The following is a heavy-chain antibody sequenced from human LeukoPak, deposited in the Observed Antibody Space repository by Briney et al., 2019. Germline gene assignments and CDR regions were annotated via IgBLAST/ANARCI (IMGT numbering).Heavy chain of an antibody. V-gene: IGHV3-23*01. CDR3: AKEPREYCSSTSCPNWFDS. CDR2: ISASGGTT. CDR1: GFTFNNYA. Sequence: GGSLRLSCAASGFTFNNYAMSWVRQAPGKGLEWVSAISASGGTTYYADSVKGRFTISRNNSENTLFLQMNSLRAEDTAVYYCAKEPREYCSSTSCPNWFDSWGQGTLVTVSS. J-gene: IGHJ5*01. D-gene: IGHD2-2*01.